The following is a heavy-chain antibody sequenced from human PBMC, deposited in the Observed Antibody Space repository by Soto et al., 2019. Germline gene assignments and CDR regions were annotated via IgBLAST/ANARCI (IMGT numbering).Heavy chain of an antibody. Sequence: RGSLRLSSAAPGFICSSYDMRWVRQAPGKGLEWVSTILVDGRTFYVDSVKGRFTISRDSSKNTVYLQMKSLTAGDTALYYCAKATATGGGAFEICGQATTVTV. D-gene: IGHD2-8*02. CDR2: ILVDGRT. CDR1: GFICSSYD. V-gene: IGHV3-23*01. CDR3: AKATATGGGAFEI. J-gene: IGHJ3*02.